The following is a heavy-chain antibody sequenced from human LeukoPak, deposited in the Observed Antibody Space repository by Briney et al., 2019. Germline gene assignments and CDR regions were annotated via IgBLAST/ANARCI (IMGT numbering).Heavy chain of an antibody. V-gene: IGHV3-30*04. D-gene: IGHD6-19*01. CDR3: ARDGPYSSGWHAFDY. J-gene: IGHJ4*02. Sequence: QPGRSLRLSCAASGFTFSSYAMHWVRQAPGKGLEWVAVISYDGSNEYYTDSVKGRFTISRDNSKNTLYLQMSSLRAEDTAVYYCARDGPYSSGWHAFDYWGQGTLVTVSS. CDR2: ISYDGSNE. CDR1: GFTFSSYA.